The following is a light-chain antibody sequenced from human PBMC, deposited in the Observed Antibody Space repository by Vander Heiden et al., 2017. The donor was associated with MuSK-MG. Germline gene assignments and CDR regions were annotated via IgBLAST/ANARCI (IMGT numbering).Light chain of an antibody. J-gene: IGKJ1*01. CDR2: GAS. Sequence: IVLPQSPGTLSLSPGERATLSCRASQSVSSSYLAWYQQKPGQAPRLLIYGASSRATGIPDRFSGSGSGTDFTLTISRLEPEDFAVYYCQQYGSSPQTFGQGTKLEIK. CDR1: QSVSSSY. CDR3: QQYGSSPQT. V-gene: IGKV3-20*01.